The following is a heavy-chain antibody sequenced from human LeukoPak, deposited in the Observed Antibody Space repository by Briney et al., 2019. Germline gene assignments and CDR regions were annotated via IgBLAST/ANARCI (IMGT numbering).Heavy chain of an antibody. V-gene: IGHV1-8*01. CDR3: TRGSLSGSSRDY. CDR1: GYTFTGYD. J-gene: IGHJ4*02. D-gene: IGHD1-26*01. Sequence: ASVRVSCKASGYTFTGYDINWVRQAIGQGLEWMGWMNPSTGGTGYAQKFQGRVTMTRNTSVDTAFMELSGLGSEDTAVYYCTRGSLSGSSRDYWGQGTLVTVSS. CDR2: MNPSTGGT.